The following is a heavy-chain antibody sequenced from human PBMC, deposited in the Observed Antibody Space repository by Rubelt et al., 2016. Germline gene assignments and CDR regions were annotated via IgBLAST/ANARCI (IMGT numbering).Heavy chain of an antibody. D-gene: IGHD1-1*01. CDR1: GFVFSSYA. J-gene: IGHJ3*01. CDR3: AKNLDL. V-gene: IGHV3-23*01. CDR2: IVGSGGGT. Sequence: ASGFVFSSYAMSWVRQAPGKGLEWVSSIVGSGGGTYYAGSVKGRFTISRDSSRDKVFLQMNSLRAEDTAVYYCAKNLDLWGQGTMVTVSS.